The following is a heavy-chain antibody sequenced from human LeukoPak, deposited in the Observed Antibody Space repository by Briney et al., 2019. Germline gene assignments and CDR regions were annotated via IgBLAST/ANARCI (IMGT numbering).Heavy chain of an antibody. J-gene: IGHJ4*02. CDR3: ARVRLRQVDFDY. CDR2: INSYNGNI. D-gene: IGHD4-17*01. CDR1: GCTFTNYG. V-gene: IGHV1-18*01. Sequence: ASVKVSCKASGCTFTNYGISWVRQAPGQGLEWMGWINSYNGNINYAQKFQGRVTVTTDTSTSTAYMELWSLKSDDTAVYFCARVRLRQVDFDYWGQGTLVTVSS.